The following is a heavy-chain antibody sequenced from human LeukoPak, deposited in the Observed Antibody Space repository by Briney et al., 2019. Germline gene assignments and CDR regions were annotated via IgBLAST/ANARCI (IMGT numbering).Heavy chain of an antibody. CDR2: ISFEGSKK. D-gene: IGHD4-17*01. CDR3: AKEGTDYGDYPYFFDY. V-gene: IGHV3-30*18. CDR1: EFTFSDSG. Sequence: GGSLRLSCAASEFTFSDSGMHWVRQAPGKGLEWVAIISFEGSKKYFADSVKGRFTISRDNSKNTIFLQMDSLRPEDTAVYYCAKEGTDYGDYPYFFDYWGQGTLVTVSS. J-gene: IGHJ4*02.